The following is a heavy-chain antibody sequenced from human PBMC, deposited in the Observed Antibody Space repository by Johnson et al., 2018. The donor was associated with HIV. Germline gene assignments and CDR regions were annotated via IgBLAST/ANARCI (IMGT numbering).Heavy chain of an antibody. Sequence: VQLVESGGGLIQPGGSLGLSCAASGFNVSTNNMNWVRQAPGKGLEWVANIKQDGSEKYYVDSVKGRFTISRDNAKNSLYLQMNSLRAEETALYYCARVTRYNWNSDAFDIWGQGTMVTVYS. CDR1: GFNVSTNN. J-gene: IGHJ3*02. CDR2: IKQDGSEK. V-gene: IGHV3-7*03. D-gene: IGHD1-1*01. CDR3: ARVTRYNWNSDAFDI.